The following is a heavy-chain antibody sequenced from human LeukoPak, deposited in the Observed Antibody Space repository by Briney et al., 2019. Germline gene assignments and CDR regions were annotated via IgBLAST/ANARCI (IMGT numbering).Heavy chain of an antibody. CDR3: ARVATTTNPPQRPFDY. CDR1: GYSISSGYY. Sequence: SETLSLTCAVSGYSISSGYYWGWIRQPPGKGLEWIGSIYYSGSTYYNPSLKSRVTISVDTSKNQFSLKLSSVAAADTAVYYCARVATTTNPPQRPFDYWGQGTLVTVSS. CDR2: IYYSGST. V-gene: IGHV4-38-2*01. D-gene: IGHD5-12*01. J-gene: IGHJ4*02.